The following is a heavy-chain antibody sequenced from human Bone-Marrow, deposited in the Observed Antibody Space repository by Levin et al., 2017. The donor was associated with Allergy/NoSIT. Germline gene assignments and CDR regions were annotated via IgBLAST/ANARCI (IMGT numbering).Heavy chain of an antibody. V-gene: IGHV1-46*01. CDR3: ARDRQECSSGYSFDL. J-gene: IGHJ4*02. CDR1: GFTFSSYY. Sequence: WASVKVSCKASGFTFSSYYFHWVRQAPGQGLEWVGLINPSGAYTRFAEKFQGRVTTTRDTSTSTVYMELSSLRADDTAVYYCARDRQECSSGYSFDLWGQGTLVTVSS. D-gene: IGHD2-2*01. CDR2: INPSGAYT.